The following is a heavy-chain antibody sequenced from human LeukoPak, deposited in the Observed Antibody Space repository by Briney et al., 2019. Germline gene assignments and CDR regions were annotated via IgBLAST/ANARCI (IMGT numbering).Heavy chain of an antibody. D-gene: IGHD1-1*01. CDR2: ISGSGGST. V-gene: IGHV3-23*01. J-gene: IGHJ4*02. CDR3: ARLELEAFDY. CDR1: GFTFSSYW. Sequence: GGSLRLSCAASGFTFSSYWMHWVRQAPGKGLEWVSAISGSGGSTYYADSVKGRFTISRDNSKNTLYLQMNSLRAEDTAVYYCARLELEAFDYWGQGTLVTVSS.